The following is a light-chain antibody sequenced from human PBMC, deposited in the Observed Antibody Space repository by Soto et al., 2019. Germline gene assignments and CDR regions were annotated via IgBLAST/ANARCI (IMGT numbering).Light chain of an antibody. Sequence: EIVLTQSPGTLSLSPGERATLSCRASQSVSSYLAWYQQKPGQAPRLLIHEASNRATGIPARFSGSGSGTDFTLTISSLEPEDFAVYYCQQRSNWPSITFGQGTRLEIK. CDR3: QQRSNWPSIT. J-gene: IGKJ5*01. CDR1: QSVSSY. CDR2: EAS. V-gene: IGKV3-11*01.